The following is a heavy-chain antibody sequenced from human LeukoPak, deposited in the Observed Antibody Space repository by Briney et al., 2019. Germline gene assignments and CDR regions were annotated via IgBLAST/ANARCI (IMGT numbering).Heavy chain of an antibody. CDR3: ARSGPIGSGRYDYYGMDV. CDR1: GVTFNSYA. D-gene: IGHD3-10*01. CDR2: IIPILGIA. V-gene: IGHV1-69*04. Sequence: SVKVSCKASGVTFNSYAISWVRQAPGQGLEWMGRIIPILGIANYAQKLQGRVTITADKSTSTAYMELSSLRSEDTAVYYCARSGPIGSGRYDYYGMDVWGQGTTVTVSS. J-gene: IGHJ6*02.